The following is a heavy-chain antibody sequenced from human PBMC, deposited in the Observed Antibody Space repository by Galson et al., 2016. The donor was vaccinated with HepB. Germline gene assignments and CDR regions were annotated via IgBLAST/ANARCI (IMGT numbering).Heavy chain of an antibody. Sequence: SVKVSCKASGYTFTSHSMHWVRRAPGQRLEWLGWINAGNGNTEYLRKLQGRITITTDTSASTLYMEVSRLRFEDTAVYYCARRGKYSNGMDLWGQGTTVTVSS. CDR2: INAGNGNT. CDR3: ARRGKYSNGMDL. D-gene: IGHD2-21*01. CDR1: GYTFTSHS. J-gene: IGHJ6*02. V-gene: IGHV1-3*01.